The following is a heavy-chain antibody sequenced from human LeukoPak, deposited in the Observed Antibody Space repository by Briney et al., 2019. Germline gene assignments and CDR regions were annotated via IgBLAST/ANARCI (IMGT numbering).Heavy chain of an antibody. J-gene: IGHJ6*02. V-gene: IGHV3-33*01. D-gene: IGHD2-2*01. CDR3: AAYCSSTTCYRGADYGMDV. CDR2: IWYDGSNE. Sequence: PGGSLRLSCAASGFTRSSYGMHWVRQAPGKGLEWVATIWYDGSNEYYADSVKGRFTISRDNSKNTLYLQMNSLRDEDTAVYYCAAYCSSTTCYRGADYGMDVWGQGTTVTVSS. CDR1: GFTRSSYG.